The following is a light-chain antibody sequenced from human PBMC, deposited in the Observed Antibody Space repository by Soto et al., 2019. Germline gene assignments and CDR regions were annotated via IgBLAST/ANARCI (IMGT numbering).Light chain of an antibody. CDR3: QQYGRSPPLA. V-gene: IGKV3-20*01. Sequence: EIVLTQSPGTLSLSPGERATLSCRASQSVSSSYLAWYQQKPGQAPRLLIYGASSRATGIPDRFGGSGSGTDFTLTISRLEPEDFAVYYCQQYGRSPPLAFGQGTKVEIK. J-gene: IGKJ1*01. CDR2: GAS. CDR1: QSVSSSY.